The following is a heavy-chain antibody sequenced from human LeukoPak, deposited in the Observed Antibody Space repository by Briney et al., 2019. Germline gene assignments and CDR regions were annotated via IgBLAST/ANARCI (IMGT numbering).Heavy chain of an antibody. Sequence: PGRSLRLSCAASGFTFDDYAMHWVRQAPGKGLEWVSGISWNSGSIGYADSVKGRFTISIDNAKNSLYLQMNSLRAEDMALYYCARSPLYDFWSGYFDFWGQGTLVTVSS. CDR2: ISWNSGSI. V-gene: IGHV3-9*03. J-gene: IGHJ5*01. CDR1: GFTFDDYA. CDR3: ARSPLYDFWSGYFDF. D-gene: IGHD3-3*01.